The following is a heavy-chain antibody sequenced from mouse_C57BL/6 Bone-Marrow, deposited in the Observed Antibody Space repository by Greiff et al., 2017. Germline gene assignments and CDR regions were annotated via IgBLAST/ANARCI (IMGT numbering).Heavy chain of an antibody. D-gene: IGHD3-1*01. CDR3: AVITAGLDY. V-gene: IGHV1-61*01. CDR1: GYTFTSYW. J-gene: IGHJ2*01. CDR2: IYPSDSET. Sequence: QVQLQQPGAELARPGSSVKLSCKASGYTFTSYWMDWVKQRPGQGLEWIGNIYPSDSETHYNQKFKDKATLTVDKSSSTAYMQLGSLTSEDSAVSYCAVITAGLDYWGQGTTLTVSS.